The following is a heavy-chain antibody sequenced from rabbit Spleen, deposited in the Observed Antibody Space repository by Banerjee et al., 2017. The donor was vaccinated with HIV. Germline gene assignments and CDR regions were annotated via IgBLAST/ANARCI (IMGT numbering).Heavy chain of an antibody. CDR1: GVSFSSSSY. Sequence: QSLEESGGDLVKPGASLTLPCTASGVSFSSSSYMCWVRQAPVKGLEWIACIDIGSSGFTYFATWAKGRFTCSKTSSTTVTLQMTRLTAADTATYFCARDTRSSFSSYGMDLWGQGTLVTVS. V-gene: IGHV1S40*01. CDR3: ARDTRSSFSSYGMDL. D-gene: IGHD1-1*01. J-gene: IGHJ6*01. CDR2: IDIGSSGFT.